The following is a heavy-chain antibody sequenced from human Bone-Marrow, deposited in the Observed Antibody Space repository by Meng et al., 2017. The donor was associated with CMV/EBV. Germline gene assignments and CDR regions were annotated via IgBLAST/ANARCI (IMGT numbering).Heavy chain of an antibody. V-gene: IGHV4-61*05. CDR1: GGSISSSSYY. J-gene: IGHJ3*02. CDR3: ASTPRTDDFWSGSYAFDI. Sequence: SETLSLTCTVSGGSISSSSYYWGWIRQPPGKGLEWIGYIYYSGSTNYNPSLKSRVTISVDTSKNQFSLKLSSVTAADTAVYYCASTPRTDDFWSGSYAFDIWGQGTMVTVSS. D-gene: IGHD3-3*01. CDR2: IYYSGST.